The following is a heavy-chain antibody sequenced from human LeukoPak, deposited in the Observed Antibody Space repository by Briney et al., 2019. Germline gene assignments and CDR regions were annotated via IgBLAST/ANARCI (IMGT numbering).Heavy chain of an antibody. D-gene: IGHD6-6*01. V-gene: IGHV3-21*01. Sequence: GGSLRLSCAASGFTFSSYSMNWVRQAPGKGLEWVSSISSSSSYIYYADSVKGRFTISRDNAKNSLYLQMNSLRAEDTAVYYCARDKSAARGYYSDYWGQGTLVTVSS. CDR3: ARDKSAARGYYSDY. CDR2: ISSSSSYI. J-gene: IGHJ4*02. CDR1: GFTFSSYS.